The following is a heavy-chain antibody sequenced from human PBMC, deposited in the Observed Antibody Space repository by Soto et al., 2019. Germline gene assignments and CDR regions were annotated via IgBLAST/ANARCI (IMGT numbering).Heavy chain of an antibody. D-gene: IGHD6-19*01. J-gene: IGHJ4*02. V-gene: IGHV1-69*02. Sequence: GASVKVSCKASGYTFTRYTMYWVRQAPGQRLEWMGRIIPILGIANYAQKFQGRVTITADKSTSTAYMELSSLRSEDTALYYCARASSSGWYVIYLNYWGQGTLVTVSS. CDR1: GYTFTRYT. CDR3: ARASSSGWYVIYLNY. CDR2: IIPILGIA.